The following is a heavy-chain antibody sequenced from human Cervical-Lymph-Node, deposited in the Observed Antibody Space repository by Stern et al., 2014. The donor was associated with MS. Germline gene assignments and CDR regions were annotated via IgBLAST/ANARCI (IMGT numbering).Heavy chain of an antibody. J-gene: IGHJ5*02. Sequence: QVQLVQSGSELKKPGASVKVSCKASGYTFTNYAVNWVRQAPGQGLEWMGWISTNTGDPDYAQGFTGRFVFSMDTSVSTAYLQIRSLKAEDTAVYYCARPYDSSGLFDQWGQGTLVIVSS. CDR1: GYTFTNYA. CDR3: ARPYDSSGLFDQ. V-gene: IGHV7-4-1*02. D-gene: IGHD3-22*01. CDR2: ISTNTGDP.